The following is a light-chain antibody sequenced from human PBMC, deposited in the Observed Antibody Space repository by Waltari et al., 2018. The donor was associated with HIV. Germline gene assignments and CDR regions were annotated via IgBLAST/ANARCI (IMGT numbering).Light chain of an antibody. CDR2: GAS. CDR3: QQSYTTPRT. Sequence: DIQMTQSPSSLSASVGDRVTITCRASQSISSYLNWYQQKPGKAPKLLIYGASSLQSGVPSRFSGSGSGTDFTLTISSPQPEDLATYYCQQSYTTPRTFGQGTKVEIK. CDR1: QSISSY. V-gene: IGKV1-39*01. J-gene: IGKJ1*01.